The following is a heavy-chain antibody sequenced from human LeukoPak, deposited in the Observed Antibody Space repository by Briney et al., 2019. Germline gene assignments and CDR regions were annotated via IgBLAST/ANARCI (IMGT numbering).Heavy chain of an antibody. CDR3: ARDPTGIVVVPAAMAFYYYYMDV. J-gene: IGHJ6*03. Sequence: ASVKVSCKASGYTFTGYYMHWARQAPGQGLEWMGWINPNSGGTNYAQKFQGRVTMTRDTSISTAYMELSRLRSDDTAVYYCARDPTGIVVVPAAMAFYYYYMDVWGKGTTVTVSS. D-gene: IGHD2-2*01. CDR2: INPNSGGT. V-gene: IGHV1-2*02. CDR1: GYTFTGYY.